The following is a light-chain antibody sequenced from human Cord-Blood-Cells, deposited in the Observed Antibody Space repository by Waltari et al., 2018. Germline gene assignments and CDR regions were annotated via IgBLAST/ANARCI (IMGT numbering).Light chain of an antibody. CDR1: QSVSSN. V-gene: IGKV3-15*01. Sequence: EIVMTQSPATLSVSLGERATLSCRASQSVSSNLAWYQQKPGQAPRLLIYGASTRATGIPARFSGSGSVTEFTLTISSLQSEDFAVYYCQQYNNWPPSCTFGQGTKLEIK. CDR2: GAS. J-gene: IGKJ2*02. CDR3: QQYNNWPPSCT.